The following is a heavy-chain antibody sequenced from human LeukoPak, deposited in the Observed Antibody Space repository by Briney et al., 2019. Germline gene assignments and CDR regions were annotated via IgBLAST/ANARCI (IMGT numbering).Heavy chain of an antibody. CDR2: INSDGYST. J-gene: IGHJ5*02. D-gene: IGHD3-22*01. Sequence: PGGSLRLSCAASGFTFSSYWMHWVRQAPGKGLVWVSRINSDGYSTSYADSVKGRFTISRDNAKNTLYLQMNSLRAEGTAVYYCARDRNYYDSSGYYRELTNWFDPWGQGTLVTVSS. CDR3: ARDRNYYDSSGYYRELTNWFDP. V-gene: IGHV3-74*01. CDR1: GFTFSSYW.